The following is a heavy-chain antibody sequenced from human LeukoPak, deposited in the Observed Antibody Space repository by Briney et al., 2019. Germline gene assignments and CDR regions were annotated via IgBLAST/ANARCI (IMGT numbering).Heavy chain of an antibody. CDR2: INWSSGRT. V-gene: IGHV3-20*04. D-gene: IGHD3-10*01. CDR1: GFTFDDYG. Sequence: PGGSLRLSCAASGFTFDDYGMSWVRQAPGKGLEWVSGINWSSGRTGYADSVKGRFTISRDNAKKSLYVQMNSLRAEDTALYYCAREYYGSGSYYNVGYWGQGTLVTVSS. CDR3: AREYYGSGSYYNVGY. J-gene: IGHJ4*02.